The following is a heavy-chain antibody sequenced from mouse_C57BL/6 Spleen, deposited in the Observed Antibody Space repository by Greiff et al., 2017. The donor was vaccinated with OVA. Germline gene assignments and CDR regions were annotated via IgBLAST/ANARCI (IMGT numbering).Heavy chain of an antibody. CDR3: ARDYDGYYGLFAY. J-gene: IGHJ3*01. Sequence: QVQLQQSGAELVKPGASVKISCKASGYAFSSYWMNWVKQRPGKGLEWIGQIYPGDGDTNYNGKFKGKATLTADKSSSTAYMQLSSLTSEDSAVYFCARDYDGYYGLFAYWGQGTLVTVSA. D-gene: IGHD2-3*01. CDR1: GYAFSSYW. CDR2: IYPGDGDT. V-gene: IGHV1-80*01.